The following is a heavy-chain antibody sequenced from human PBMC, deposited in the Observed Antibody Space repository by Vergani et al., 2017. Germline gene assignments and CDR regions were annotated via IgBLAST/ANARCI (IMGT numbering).Heavy chain of an antibody. D-gene: IGHD1-26*01. Sequence: EVQLVESGGGLVQPGRSLRLSCAASGSTFDDYAMHWVRQAPGKGLEWVSGISWNSGSIGYADSVKGRFTISRDNAKNSLYLQMNSLRAEDTALYYCAKVGGATPDYWGQGTLVTVSS. CDR1: GSTFDDYA. V-gene: IGHV3-9*01. CDR3: AKVGGATPDY. J-gene: IGHJ4*02. CDR2: ISWNSGSI.